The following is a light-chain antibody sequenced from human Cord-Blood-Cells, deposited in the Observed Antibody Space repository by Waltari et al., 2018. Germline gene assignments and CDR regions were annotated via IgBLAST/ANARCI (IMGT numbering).Light chain of an antibody. CDR3: QQSYSTPLT. Sequence: DIQMTHSPSSLSASVGDKVTITCRASQRIRRYLNWYQQKPGKATKLLIYASSSLQSGVPSRFSGSGSGTDFTVTISSLQPDDFATYYCQQSYSTPLTSGGGTQVEIK. J-gene: IGKJ4*01. CDR1: QRIRRY. V-gene: IGKV1-39*01. CDR2: ASS.